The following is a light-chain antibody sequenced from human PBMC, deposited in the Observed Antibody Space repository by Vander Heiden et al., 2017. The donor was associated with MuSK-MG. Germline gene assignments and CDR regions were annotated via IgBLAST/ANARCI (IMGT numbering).Light chain of an antibody. CDR3: CSDAGTFYV. V-gene: IGLV2-23*02. Sequence: QSALTQPVSVSGSPGQSITISCTGTSSDVMNYNLVSWYPQHPGKDPKLLIFEVSKRPSGISDRFSASKSGNTASLTISRLQPADEADYYCCSDAGTFYVFGSGTTVTVL. CDR2: EVS. J-gene: IGLJ1*01. CDR1: SSDVMNYNL.